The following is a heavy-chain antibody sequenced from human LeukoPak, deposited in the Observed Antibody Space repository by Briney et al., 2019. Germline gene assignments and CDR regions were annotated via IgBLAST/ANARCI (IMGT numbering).Heavy chain of an antibody. CDR2: IRYDGSYK. V-gene: IGHV3-30*02. CDR1: GFTFSSYG. J-gene: IGHJ4*02. CDR3: VKEGCSSTSCSYFDD. Sequence: TGGSLRLSCAASGFTFSSYGMHWVRQAPAKGLEWVTFIRYDGSYKNNADSVKGRFTISRDNSKNTLYLQMNSLRPDHTALYYCVKEGCSSTSCSYFDDWGQGCLVTVSA. D-gene: IGHD2-2*01.